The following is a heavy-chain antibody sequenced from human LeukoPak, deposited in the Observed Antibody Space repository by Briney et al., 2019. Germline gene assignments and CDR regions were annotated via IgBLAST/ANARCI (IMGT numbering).Heavy chain of an antibody. CDR2: ISGSGGST. CDR1: GFTFSSYA. V-gene: IGHV3-23*01. Sequence: GGSLRLSCAASGFTFSSYAMSWVRQAPGKGLEWVSAISGSGGSTCYADSVKGRFTISRDNSKNTLYLQMNSLRAEDTAVYYCAKDPMGYSNYGFDYWGQGTLVTVSS. CDR3: AKDPMGYSNYGFDY. D-gene: IGHD4-4*01. J-gene: IGHJ4*02.